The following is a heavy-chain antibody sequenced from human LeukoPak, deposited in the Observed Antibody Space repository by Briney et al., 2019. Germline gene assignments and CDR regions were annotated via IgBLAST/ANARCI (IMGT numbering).Heavy chain of an antibody. J-gene: IGHJ4*02. V-gene: IGHV4-39*07. CDR1: GGSISSSSYY. CDR2: IYYSGST. D-gene: IGHD3-9*01. Sequence: SETLSLTCTVSGGSISSSSYYWGWIRQPPGKGLEWIGSIYYSGSTYYNPSLKSRVTISVDTSKNQFSLKLNSVTAADTAVYYCARDDQGVNYDILTGYYRAAFGFDYWGQGTLVTVSS. CDR3: ARDDQGVNYDILTGYYRAAFGFDY.